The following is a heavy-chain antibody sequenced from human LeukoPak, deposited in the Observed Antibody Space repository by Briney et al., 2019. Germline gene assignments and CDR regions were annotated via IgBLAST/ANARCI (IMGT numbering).Heavy chain of an antibody. CDR3: ARGTPSIVGAIIGTDY. CDR1: GYTFTSYY. Sequence: ASVKVSCKASGYTFTSYYMHWVRQAPGQGLEWMGIINPSGGSTSYAQKFQGRVTMTRDTSMSTVYMELSSLRSEDTAVYYCARGTPSIVGAIIGTDYWGQGTLVTVSS. V-gene: IGHV1-46*01. CDR2: INPSGGST. J-gene: IGHJ4*02. D-gene: IGHD1-26*01.